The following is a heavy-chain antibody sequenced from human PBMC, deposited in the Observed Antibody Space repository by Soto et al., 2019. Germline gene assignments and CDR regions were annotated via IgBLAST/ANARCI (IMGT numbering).Heavy chain of an antibody. CDR3: ATTIEAAGTGGWFDP. CDR2: FDPEDGET. D-gene: IGHD6-13*01. V-gene: IGHV1-24*01. CDR1: GYTLTELS. Sequence: ASVKVSCKVSGYTLTELSMHWVRQAPGKGLEWMGGFDPEDGETIYAQKFQGRVTMTEDTSTDTAYMELSSLRSEDTAVYYCATTIEAAGTGGWFDPWGQGTLVTVSS. J-gene: IGHJ5*02.